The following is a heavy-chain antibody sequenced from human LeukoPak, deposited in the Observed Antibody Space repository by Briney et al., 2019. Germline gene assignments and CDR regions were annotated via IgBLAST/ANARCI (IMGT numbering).Heavy chain of an antibody. CDR1: GFTFSDYA. Sequence: GGSLTLSCAASGFTFSDYAMHWVRQAPGKGLEWLAFIHYDGSKEFYADSVKGRFSISRDNSKNTLYLQMNSLRTEDTAVYYCAKGSRGVTPFGYWGKGTLVTVSS. D-gene: IGHD2-21*02. J-gene: IGHJ4*02. V-gene: IGHV3-30*02. CDR2: IHYDGSKE. CDR3: AKGSRGVTPFGY.